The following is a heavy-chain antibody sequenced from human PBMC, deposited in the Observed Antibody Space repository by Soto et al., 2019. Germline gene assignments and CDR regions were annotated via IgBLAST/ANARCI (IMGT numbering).Heavy chain of an antibody. V-gene: IGHV4-30-4*01. CDR1: GGSISSGDYY. CDR3: ARGGLTTLVN. J-gene: IGHJ4*02. D-gene: IGHD4-17*01. Sequence: QVQLQESGPGLVKPSQTLSLTCTVSGGSISSGDYYWSWIRQPPGKGLEWIGYIYYSGSTYYNPSLKSRVTMSVDTSKNQFCLKLSSVTAASTAVDYCARGGLTTLVNWGQGTLVLVPS. CDR2: IYYSGST.